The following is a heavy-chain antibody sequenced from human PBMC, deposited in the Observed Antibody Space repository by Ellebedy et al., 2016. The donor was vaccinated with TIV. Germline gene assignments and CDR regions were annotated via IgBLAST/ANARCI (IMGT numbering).Heavy chain of an antibody. CDR2: IGWDGTRT. Sequence: PGGSLRLSCAASGFDFDDYAIHWVRQAPGKGLEWVSLIGWDGTRTYYADSVKGRFTISRDNNKNSLYLQMNSLRAEDTALYYCVKDIRNQELGWSALDYWGQGTLVTVSS. D-gene: IGHD6-13*01. V-gene: IGHV3-43D*03. J-gene: IGHJ4*02. CDR3: VKDIRNQELGWSALDY. CDR1: GFDFDDYA.